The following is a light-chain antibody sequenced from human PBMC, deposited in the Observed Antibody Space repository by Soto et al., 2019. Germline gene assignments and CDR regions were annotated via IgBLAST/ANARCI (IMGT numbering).Light chain of an antibody. J-gene: IGKJ2*01. CDR1: RSINEW. Sequence: DIPMTQSPSTLSASAGDRVTITCRASRSINEWLAWYQQKPGKAPNVLIYRASTLQNGVPSRFSGRGSETESPLTITALNPDDLATYHDQQYHSVPNIFGRGTKLDIK. V-gene: IGKV1-5*03. CDR3: QQYHSVPNI. CDR2: RAS.